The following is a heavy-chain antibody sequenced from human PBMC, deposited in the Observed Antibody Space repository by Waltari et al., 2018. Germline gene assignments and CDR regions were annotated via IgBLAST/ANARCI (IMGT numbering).Heavy chain of an antibody. Sequence: QVQLMPSGAEVKRPGASVQVSCKASGYRFIDYYMHWVRQAPGQGLEWVGWINPKNGGTDYGRNFQGRVTMTRDTSITTVYMELSRLTSDDTAVYYCVRSSGFSHLDNWGQGALVTVSS. D-gene: IGHD3-22*01. CDR3: VRSSGFSHLDN. J-gene: IGHJ4*02. CDR1: GYRFIDYY. V-gene: IGHV1-2*02. CDR2: INPKNGGT.